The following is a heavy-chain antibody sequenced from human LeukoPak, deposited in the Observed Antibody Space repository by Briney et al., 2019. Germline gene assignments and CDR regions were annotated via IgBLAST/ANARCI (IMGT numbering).Heavy chain of an antibody. CDR2: IIPIFGTA. Sequence: SVKVSCKASGGTFSSYAISWVRQAPGQGLEWMGRIIPIFGTANYAQKFQGRVTITTDESTSTAYMELSSLRSEDTAVYYCASPKTLELQSGSSQFDYWGQGTLVTVSS. CDR3: ASPKTLELQSGSSQFDY. CDR1: GGTFSSYA. V-gene: IGHV1-69*05. J-gene: IGHJ4*02. D-gene: IGHD1-26*01.